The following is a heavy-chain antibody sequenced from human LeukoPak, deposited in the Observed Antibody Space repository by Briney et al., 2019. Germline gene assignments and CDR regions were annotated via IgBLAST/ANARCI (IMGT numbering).Heavy chain of an antibody. J-gene: IGHJ3*02. CDR3: AREGFSGSYFGVAAFDI. CDR1: GFTFSDYY. CDR2: ISSSGSTI. V-gene: IGHV3-11*04. Sequence: GGSLRLSCAASGFTFSDYYMSWIRQAPGKGLEWVSYISSSGSTIYYADSVKGRFTISRDNAKKTLNLQMNSLRAEDTAVYYCAREGFSGSYFGVAAFDIWGQGTMVTVSS. D-gene: IGHD1-26*01.